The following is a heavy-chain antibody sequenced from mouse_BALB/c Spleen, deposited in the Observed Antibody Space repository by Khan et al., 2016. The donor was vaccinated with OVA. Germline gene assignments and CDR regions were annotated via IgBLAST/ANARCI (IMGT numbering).Heavy chain of an antibody. J-gene: IGHJ3*01. V-gene: IGHV3-8*02. CDR2: MIYTGYT. CDR1: GDSITSGY. D-gene: IGHD2-14*01. Sequence: EVQLVESGPSLVKPSQTLSLTCSVTGDSITSGYWSWIRKFPGNKLEYMVYMIYTGYTDYNPSLKSRLAITRHTSKNQYYLQLNSVTTEDTATYYCARSTYRYAFAYWGQGTLVTVSA. CDR3: ARSTYRYAFAY.